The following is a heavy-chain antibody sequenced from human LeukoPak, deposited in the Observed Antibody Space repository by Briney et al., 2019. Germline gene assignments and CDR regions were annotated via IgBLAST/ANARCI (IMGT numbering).Heavy chain of an antibody. Sequence: SETLSLTCTVSGGSIRGYYCNWIRQPPGKGLEWIGYIYYSGSTNYNPSLKSRVTISVDTSKNQFSLKLSSVTAADTAVYYCARVQRSIAGNVGWFDPWGQGTLVTVSS. J-gene: IGHJ5*02. D-gene: IGHD6-6*01. V-gene: IGHV4-59*01. CDR3: ARVQRSIAGNVGWFDP. CDR1: GGSIRGYY. CDR2: IYYSGST.